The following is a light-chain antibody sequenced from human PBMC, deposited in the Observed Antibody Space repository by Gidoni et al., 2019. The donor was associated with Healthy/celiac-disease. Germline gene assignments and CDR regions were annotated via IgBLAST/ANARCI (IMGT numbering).Light chain of an antibody. CDR1: SSDVGGYNY. J-gene: IGLJ2*01. Sequence: QSALTQPASVSGSPGQSITIACTGTSSDVGGYNYVSWYQQHPGKAPKLMIYEVSKRPSGVSNRFSGSKSGNMASLTISGLQAEDDADYYCSSYTSSSTLSFGGGTKLTVL. CDR3: SSYTSSSTLS. V-gene: IGLV2-14*01. CDR2: EVS.